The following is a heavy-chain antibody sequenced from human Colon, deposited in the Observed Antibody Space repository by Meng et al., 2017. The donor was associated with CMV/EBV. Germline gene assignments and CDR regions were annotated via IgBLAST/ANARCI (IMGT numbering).Heavy chain of an antibody. CDR2: IKQDGSQK. CDR3: ARDRRTYYDILTGHYTADYYGMDV. CDR1: GFTFSGYW. V-gene: IGHV3-7*01. J-gene: IGHJ6*02. Sequence: GGSLSLSCAASGFTFSGYWMNWVRQAPGKGLEWVASIKQDGSQKYSVDLVKGRLTISRDNAKNSLYLQMNSLRADDTAVYYCARDRRTYYDILTGHYTADYYGMDVWGQGTTVTVSS. D-gene: IGHD3-9*01.